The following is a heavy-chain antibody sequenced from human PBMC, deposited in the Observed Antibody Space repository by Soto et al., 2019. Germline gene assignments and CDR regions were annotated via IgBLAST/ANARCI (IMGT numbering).Heavy chain of an antibody. J-gene: IGHJ4*02. V-gene: IGHV3-23*01. CDR1: GFTFNNYA. Sequence: EEQLLESGGGLVQPGGSLRLSCAASGFTFNNYAMTWVRQAPGKGLEWVSTISGRGDITYYADSVKGRFSISRDNSKNTLYLQMNSLRPEDTAVYYCAQRGHLIGYFRFDYWGQGTLVTVSS. CDR3: AQRGHLIGYFRFDY. D-gene: IGHD3-9*01. CDR2: ISGRGDIT.